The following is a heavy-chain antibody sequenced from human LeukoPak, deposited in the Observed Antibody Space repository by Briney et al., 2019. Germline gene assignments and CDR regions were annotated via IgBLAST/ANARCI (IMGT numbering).Heavy chain of an antibody. Sequence: PGGSLRLSCAASGFTFSSCAMSWVRQAPGKGLEWVSAISGSGGSTYYADSVKGRLTISRDNSKNTLYLQMNSLRAEDTAVYYCAKGMEWELLIAFDYWGQGTLVAVSS. V-gene: IGHV3-23*01. CDR3: AKGMEWELLIAFDY. D-gene: IGHD1-26*01. J-gene: IGHJ4*02. CDR1: GFTFSSCA. CDR2: ISGSGGST.